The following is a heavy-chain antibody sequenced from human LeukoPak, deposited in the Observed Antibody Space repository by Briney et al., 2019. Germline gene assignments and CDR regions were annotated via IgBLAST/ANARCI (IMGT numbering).Heavy chain of an antibody. CDR2: IIPILGIA. CDR1: GGTFSSYT. J-gene: IGHJ4*02. D-gene: IGHD3-22*01. V-gene: IGHV1-69*04. Sequence: ASVKVSCKASGGTFSSYTISWVRQAPGQGLEWMGRIIPILGIANYAQKFQGRVTITADKSTSTAYTELSSLRSEDTAVYYCARDYYDSSGYLNWGQGTLVTVSS. CDR3: ARDYYDSSGYLN.